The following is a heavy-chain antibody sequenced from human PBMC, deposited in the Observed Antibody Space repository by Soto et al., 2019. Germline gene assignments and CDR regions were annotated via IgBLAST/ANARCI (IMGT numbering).Heavy chain of an antibody. J-gene: IGHJ6*03. CDR1: GGSFSDFH. CDR2: IHHRENT. V-gene: IGHV4-34*01. Sequence: QVQLQQWGAGLLKPSETLSLTCAVYGGSFSDFHWSWIRQPPGKGLEWIGEIHHRENTNYNPSLRSRVTMSVDTSQNQFSLKMTSVTAADTAVYYCARTHYSMDVWDKGTTVTVSS. CDR3: ARTHYSMDV.